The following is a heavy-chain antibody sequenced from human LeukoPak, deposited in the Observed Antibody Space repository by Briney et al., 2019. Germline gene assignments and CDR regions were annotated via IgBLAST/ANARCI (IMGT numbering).Heavy chain of an antibody. CDR3: AREIHYYDSSGLYYFDY. CDR2: INPNSGGT. CDR1: GYTFTGYY. D-gene: IGHD3-22*01. Sequence: ASVKVSCKASGYTFTGYYMHWVRQAPGQGLEWMGWINPNSGGTNYAQKFQGRVTMTRDTSISTAYMELSRLRSDDTDVYYCAREIHYYDSSGLYYFDYWGQGTLVTVSS. V-gene: IGHV1-2*02. J-gene: IGHJ4*02.